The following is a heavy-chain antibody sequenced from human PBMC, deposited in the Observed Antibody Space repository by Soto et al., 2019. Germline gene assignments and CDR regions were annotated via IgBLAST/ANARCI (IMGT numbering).Heavy chain of an antibody. V-gene: IGHV4-31*03. CDR3: ARDLEQQLVFDP. Sequence: TSETLSLTCTVSGGSISSGGYYWSWIRQHPGKGLEWIGYIYYSGSTYYNPSLKSRVTISVDTSKNQFSLKLSSVTAADTAVYYCARDLEQQLVFDPWGQGTLVTVSS. CDR2: IYYSGST. J-gene: IGHJ5*02. D-gene: IGHD6-13*01. CDR1: GGSISSGGYY.